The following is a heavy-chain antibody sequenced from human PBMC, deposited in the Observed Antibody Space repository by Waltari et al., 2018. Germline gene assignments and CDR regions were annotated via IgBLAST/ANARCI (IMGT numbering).Heavy chain of an antibody. V-gene: IGHV4-39*01. CDR1: GGSISSSSYY. CDR3: ASPVPYCSSTSCQKDY. Sequence: QLQLQESGPGLVKPSETLSLTCTVSGGSISSSSYYWGWIRQPPGKGLEWIGSIYYSGSTYYNPSLKSRVTISVDTSKNQFSLKLSSVTAADTAVYYCASPVPYCSSTSCQKDYWGQGTLVTVSS. CDR2: IYYSGST. D-gene: IGHD2-2*01. J-gene: IGHJ4*02.